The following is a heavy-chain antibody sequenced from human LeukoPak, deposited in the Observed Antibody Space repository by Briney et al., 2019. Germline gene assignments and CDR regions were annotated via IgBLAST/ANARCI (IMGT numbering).Heavy chain of an antibody. Sequence: AGGSLRLSCAASGFTFSSYSMNWVRQAPGKGLEWVSYISSSSTIYYADSVKGRFTISRDNAKNSLYLQMNSLRAEDTAVYYCARDSRHDFWSGYFYGYFDYWGQGTLVTVSS. D-gene: IGHD3-3*01. CDR1: GFTFSSYS. CDR3: ARDSRHDFWSGYFYGYFDY. J-gene: IGHJ4*02. V-gene: IGHV3-48*01. CDR2: ISSSSTI.